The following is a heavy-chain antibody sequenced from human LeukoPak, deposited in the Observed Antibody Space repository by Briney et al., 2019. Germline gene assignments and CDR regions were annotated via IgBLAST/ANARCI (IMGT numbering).Heavy chain of an antibody. J-gene: IGHJ4*02. V-gene: IGHV3-48*04. Sequence: PGGSLRLSCAASGFTFSSYWMHWVRQAPGKGLEWVSYISSSGSTIYYADSVKGRFTISRDNAKNSLYLQMNSLRAEDTAVYYCARAAVAGLYFDYWGQGTLVTVSS. CDR3: ARAAVAGLYFDY. CDR2: ISSSGSTI. CDR1: GFTFSSYW. D-gene: IGHD6-19*01.